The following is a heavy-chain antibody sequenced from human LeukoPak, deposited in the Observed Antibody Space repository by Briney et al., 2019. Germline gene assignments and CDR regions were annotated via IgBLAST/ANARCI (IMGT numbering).Heavy chain of an antibody. CDR2: ISSSSRHI. Sequence: GGSLRLSCAASGFTFSSYSMNWVRQSPGKGLEWVSSISSSSRHIYYADSMKGRFTMYRDNAKNSLCLKINSHKPDTTGVYYCARPKYCSGGPQDYWGQGTLVTVSS. CDR1: GFTFSSYS. CDR3: ARPKYCSGGPQDY. J-gene: IGHJ4*02. D-gene: IGHD2-15*01. V-gene: IGHV3-21*01.